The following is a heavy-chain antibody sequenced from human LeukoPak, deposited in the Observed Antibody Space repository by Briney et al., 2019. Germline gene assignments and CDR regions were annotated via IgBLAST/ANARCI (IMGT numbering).Heavy chain of an antibody. Sequence: SETLSLTCTVSGGSISSNNYYWGWIRQPPGKGLEWIGSIYYSGSTYYNPSLKSRVTISVDTSKNQFSLKLSSVTAADTAVYYCASPPTERGGIFGVVTPMDVWGKGTTVTVSS. CDR2: IYYSGST. V-gene: IGHV4-39*01. J-gene: IGHJ6*04. CDR3: ASPPTERGGIFGVVTPMDV. CDR1: GGSISSNNYY. D-gene: IGHD3-3*01.